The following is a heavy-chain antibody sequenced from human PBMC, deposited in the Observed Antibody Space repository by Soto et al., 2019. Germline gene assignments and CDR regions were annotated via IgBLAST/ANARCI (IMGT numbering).Heavy chain of an antibody. Sequence: QLQLQESGPGLVKPSETLSRTCLVSGDSIKTSAYYWGWIRQPPGKGLEWIGSIDYSGNTYYNPSLNGRVAIPIDTSNNLFSPRLTSVTAADTSSYCCVSHPLRGFGVPPCGQGAPVTVSS. CDR2: IDYSGNT. V-gene: IGHV4-39*01. CDR3: VSHPLRGFGVPP. CDR1: GDSIKTSAYY. D-gene: IGHD3-10*01. J-gene: IGHJ5*02.